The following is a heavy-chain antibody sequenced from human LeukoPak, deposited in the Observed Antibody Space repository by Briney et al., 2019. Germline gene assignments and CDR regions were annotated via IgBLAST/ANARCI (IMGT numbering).Heavy chain of an antibody. J-gene: IGHJ6*03. CDR3: ARGGLYCSGGSCYDYYYYYMDV. D-gene: IGHD2-15*01. V-gene: IGHV1-69*06. CDR1: GGTFSSYA. Sequence: ASVKVSCKASGGTFSSYAISWVRQAPGQGLEWMGWIIPIFGTANYAQKFQGRVTITADKSTSTAYMELSSLRSEDTAVYYCARGGLYCSGGSCYDYYYYYMDVWGKGTTVTISS. CDR2: IIPIFGTA.